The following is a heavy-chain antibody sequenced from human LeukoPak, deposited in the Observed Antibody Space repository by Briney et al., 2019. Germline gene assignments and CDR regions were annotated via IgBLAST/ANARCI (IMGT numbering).Heavy chain of an antibody. J-gene: IGHJ4*02. CDR2: ISGSGGST. Sequence: GGSLRLSCAASGFTFRTFAMSWVRQTPGKGLEWVLGISGSGGSTYYADSVKGRFTISRDNSKNTLYLQMNSLRAEDTAVYYCATFRGWGQGTLVTVSS. V-gene: IGHV3-23*01. D-gene: IGHD2/OR15-2a*01. CDR1: GFTFRTFA. CDR3: ATFRG.